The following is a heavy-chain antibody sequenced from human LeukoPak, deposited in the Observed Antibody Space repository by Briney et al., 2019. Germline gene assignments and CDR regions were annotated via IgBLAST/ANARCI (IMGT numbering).Heavy chain of an antibody. J-gene: IGHJ6*03. Sequence: SETLSLACTVSDGSISSGGYYWSWIRQPPGKGLEWIGYIYHGGSTYYNPSLKSRVTISVDRSKNQFSLKLSSVTAADTAVYYCARVLRFLEWSNYYMDVWGKGTTVTVSS. CDR1: DGSISSGGYY. V-gene: IGHV4-30-2*01. CDR3: ARVLRFLEWSNYYMDV. CDR2: IYHGGST. D-gene: IGHD3-3*01.